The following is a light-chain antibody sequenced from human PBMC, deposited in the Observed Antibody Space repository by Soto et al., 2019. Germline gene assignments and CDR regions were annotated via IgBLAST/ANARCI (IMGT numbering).Light chain of an antibody. CDR1: SSDVGGYNY. V-gene: IGLV2-14*01. J-gene: IGLJ1*01. CDR2: EVS. CDR3: SSYTSSSTPYV. Sequence: QSVLTQPASMSGSPGQSIAISCTGTSSDVGGYNYVSWYQQHPGKAPKLMIYEVSNRSSGVSNRFSGSKSGNTASLTISGLQAEDEADYYCSSYTSSSTPYVFGTGTKVTVL.